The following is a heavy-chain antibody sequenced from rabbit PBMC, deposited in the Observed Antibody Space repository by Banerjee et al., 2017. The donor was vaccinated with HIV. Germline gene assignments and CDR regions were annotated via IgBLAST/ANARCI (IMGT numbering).Heavy chain of an antibody. Sequence: QSLEESGGDLVKPGASLTLTCKASGLDFSSSYWIYWVRQAPGKGLEWIACMDAGSSGTTNYASWAKGRFTISKTSSTTVTLQMTSLTAADTATYFCARGDGAYAGYDGLWGPGTLVTVS. CDR2: MDAGSSGTT. CDR1: GLDFSSSYW. CDR3: ARGDGAYAGYDGL. V-gene: IGHV1S40*01. D-gene: IGHD7-1*01. J-gene: IGHJ4*01.